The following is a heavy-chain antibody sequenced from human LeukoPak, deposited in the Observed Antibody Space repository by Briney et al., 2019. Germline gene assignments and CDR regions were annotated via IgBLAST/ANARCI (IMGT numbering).Heavy chain of an antibody. D-gene: IGHD6-19*01. CDR1: GFTFSNYE. V-gene: IGHV3-48*03. Sequence: PGGSLRLSCAGSGFTFSNYEMNWARQAPGRGLEWVSYISGSGSSIYYADSVKGRFTISRDNAKNSLYLQMNSLRAEDTAVYYCASELEAVAGTGYGMDVWGQGTTVTVSS. J-gene: IGHJ6*02. CDR3: ASELEAVAGTGYGMDV. CDR2: ISGSGSSI.